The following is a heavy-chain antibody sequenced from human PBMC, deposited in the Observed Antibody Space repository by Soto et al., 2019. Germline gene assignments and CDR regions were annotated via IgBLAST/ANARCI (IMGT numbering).Heavy chain of an antibody. CDR3: VSRGVNVGDPLTYGMDV. V-gene: IGHV3-49*04. J-gene: IGHJ6*02. CDR2: IRSRAYGGAP. D-gene: IGHD3-10*01. CDR1: GFTFGDYT. Sequence: SLRLSCTGSGFTFGDYTMNWVRLAPGKGLEWVGFIRSRAYGGAPEYAASVKGRFSISRDDSKTVVYLQMNSLKTEDTAVYYCVSRGVNVGDPLTYGMDVWGQGTSVTVSS.